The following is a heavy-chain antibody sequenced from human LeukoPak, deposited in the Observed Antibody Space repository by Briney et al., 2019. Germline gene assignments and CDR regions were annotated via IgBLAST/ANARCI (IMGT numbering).Heavy chain of an antibody. CDR1: GRSISSSSYY. V-gene: IGHV4-39*07. J-gene: IGHJ5*02. D-gene: IGHD3-22*01. CDR2: IYYRGII. Sequence: SETLSLTCTVSGRSISSSSYYWGWVRKPPGKGLERIGSIYYRGIIYYIRDLTSRVPMSVDTSKNQFSLKLSSVTAADTAVYYCARDYYDSSGYYTRSYNWFDPWGQGTLVTVSS. CDR3: ARDYYDSSGYYTRSYNWFDP.